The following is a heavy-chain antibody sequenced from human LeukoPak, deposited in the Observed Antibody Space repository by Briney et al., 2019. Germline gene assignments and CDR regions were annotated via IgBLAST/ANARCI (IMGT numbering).Heavy chain of an antibody. Sequence: NPSETLSLTCTVSGGSISSYYWSWIRQPPGKGLEWIGYINYSGNTNYNPSFKSRVIASIDTSKDQFSLKLHSVTAGDTAVYYCARHVDMTTVNYYYLDVWGKGTTVTVSS. CDR2: INYSGNT. CDR3: ARHVDMTTVNYYYLDV. CDR1: GGSISSYY. J-gene: IGHJ6*03. D-gene: IGHD4-11*01. V-gene: IGHV4-59*08.